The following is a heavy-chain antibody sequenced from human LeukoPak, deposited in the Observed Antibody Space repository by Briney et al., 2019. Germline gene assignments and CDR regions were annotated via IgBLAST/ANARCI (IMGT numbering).Heavy chain of an antibody. CDR3: ARRTMSAFGGVIIRHNWFDP. Sequence: SETLSLTCAVSGYSISSGYYWGWIRQPPGKGLEWIGRIYYSGGTSYNPPLQSRVTTSVDTSKNKFSFKLLSVTAADTPVYYSARRTMSAFGGVIIRHNWFDPWGEGTLVTVSS. CDR2: IYYSGGT. CDR1: GYSISSGYY. J-gene: IGHJ5*02. D-gene: IGHD3-16*02. V-gene: IGHV4-38-2*01.